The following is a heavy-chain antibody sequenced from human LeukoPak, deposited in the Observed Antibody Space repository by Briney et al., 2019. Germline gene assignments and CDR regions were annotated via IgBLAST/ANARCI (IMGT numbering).Heavy chain of an antibody. CDR1: GGSFSGYY. CDR3: ATCAAPTRPGWFDP. V-gene: IGHV4-34*01. Sequence: PSETLSPTCAVYGGSFSGYYWSWIRQPPGKGLEWIGEINHGGSTNYNPSLKSRVTISVDTSKNQFSLKLSSVTAADTAVYYCATCAAPTRPGWFDPWGQGTLVTVSS. J-gene: IGHJ5*02. CDR2: INHGGST. D-gene: IGHD6-25*01.